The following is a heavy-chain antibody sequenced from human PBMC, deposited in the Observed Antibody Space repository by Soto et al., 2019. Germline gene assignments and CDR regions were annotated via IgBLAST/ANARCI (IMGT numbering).Heavy chain of an antibody. Sequence: QVQLVESGGGVVQPGRSLRLSCAASGFTFSSYAMHWVRQAPGKGLEWVAVISYDGSNKYYADSVKGRFTISRDNSKNTLYLQMNSLSAEDTAVYYCARDLPMWYDSSGYSFDYWGQGTLVTVSS. D-gene: IGHD3-22*01. CDR3: ARDLPMWYDSSGYSFDY. V-gene: IGHV3-30-3*01. CDR2: ISYDGSNK. J-gene: IGHJ4*02. CDR1: GFTFSSYA.